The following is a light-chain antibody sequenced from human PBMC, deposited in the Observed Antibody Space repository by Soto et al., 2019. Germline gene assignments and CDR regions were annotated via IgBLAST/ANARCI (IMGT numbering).Light chain of an antibody. CDR1: QSVSGTY. CDR2: GAS. CDR3: QQYGRSSLYS. V-gene: IGKV3-20*01. Sequence: IVLTQSPGTLSLSPGEGATLSCRASQSVSGTYLAWYQLKPGQAPRLLIYGASTRASGVPDRFSGSGSATDFTLTISRLEPEDFAVYYCQQYGRSSLYSFGQGTKVEIK. J-gene: IGKJ2*03.